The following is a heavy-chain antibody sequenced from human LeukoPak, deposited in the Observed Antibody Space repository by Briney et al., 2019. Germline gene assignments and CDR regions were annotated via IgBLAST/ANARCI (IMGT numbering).Heavy chain of an antibody. D-gene: IGHD3-16*01. J-gene: IGHJ4*02. CDR2: IKSDGSST. Sequence: PGGSLRLSCAASGFTFSSYWMHWVRQAPGKGLVWVSRIKSDGSSTSYAESVKGRFTISRDNAKNTVYVHMNSLRDEDTAVYYCARGGRYAYFLDYWGQGTLVTVSS. CDR1: GFTFSSYW. CDR3: ARGGRYAYFLDY. V-gene: IGHV3-74*01.